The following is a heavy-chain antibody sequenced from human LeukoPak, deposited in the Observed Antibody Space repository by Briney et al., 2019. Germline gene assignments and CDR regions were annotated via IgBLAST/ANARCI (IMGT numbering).Heavy chain of an antibody. CDR2: IHYSGDT. J-gene: IGHJ4*02. Sequence: SETLSLTCTVSGASLSSYYWTWIRQPPGKGRGWVGYIHYSGDTKCNPSLKSRVTISVDTSKNQVSLQFNSVTAADTAVYYCAGYCAGGSCADSWGQGTLVTVSS. V-gene: IGHV4-59*08. CDR1: GASLSSYY. D-gene: IGHD2-15*01. CDR3: AGYCAGGSCADS.